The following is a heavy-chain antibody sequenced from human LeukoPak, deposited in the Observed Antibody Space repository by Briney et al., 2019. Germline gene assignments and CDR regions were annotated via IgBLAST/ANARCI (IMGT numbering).Heavy chain of an antibody. CDR2: IIPILGIA. CDR1: GGTFSSYA. D-gene: IGHD3-22*01. J-gene: IGHJ4*02. V-gene: IGHV1-69*04. Sequence: AASVKVSCKASGGTFSSYAISWVRQAPGQGLEWMGRIIPILGIANYAQKFQGRVTITADKSTSTAYMELSSLRSEDTAVYYCATAPYYYDSSGYYSDYWGQGTLVTVSS. CDR3: ATAPYYYDSSGYYSDY.